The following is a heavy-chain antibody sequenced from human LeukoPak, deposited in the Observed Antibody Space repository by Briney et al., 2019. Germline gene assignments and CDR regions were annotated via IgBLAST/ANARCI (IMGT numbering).Heavy chain of an antibody. D-gene: IGHD2-2*01. V-gene: IGHV3-21*01. Sequence: GGSLRLSCAASGFTFSSYWMSWVRQAPGKGLEWVSSISSSSSYIYYADSVKGRFTISRDNAKNSLYLQMNSLRAEDTAVYYCARVGYCSSTSCKYYYYYMDVWGKGTTVTVSS. CDR2: ISSSSSYI. J-gene: IGHJ6*03. CDR3: ARVGYCSSTSCKYYYYYMDV. CDR1: GFTFSSYW.